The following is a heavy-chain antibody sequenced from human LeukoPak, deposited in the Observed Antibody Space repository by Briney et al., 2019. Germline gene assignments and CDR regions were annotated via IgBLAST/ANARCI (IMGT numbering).Heavy chain of an antibody. CDR2: IYYSGNA. Sequence: PSETLSLTCSVSGGPISSTSYYWGWLRQPPGKGLEWLGSIYYSGNAYYNPSLKSRVNISVDTSKNQFSLKLSSVTAADTAVYYCACAAGYSYDNWFDPWGQGTLVTVSS. J-gene: IGHJ5*02. CDR3: ACAAGYSYDNWFDP. CDR1: GGPISSTSYY. V-gene: IGHV4-39*01. D-gene: IGHD5-18*01.